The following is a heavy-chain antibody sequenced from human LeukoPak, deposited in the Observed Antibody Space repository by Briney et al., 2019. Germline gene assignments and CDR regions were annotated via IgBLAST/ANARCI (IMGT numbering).Heavy chain of an antibody. J-gene: IGHJ4*02. CDR3: ARASSIDY. Sequence: PGGSLRLSCAASGFTFSDYTMNWVRQAPGKGLEWVSSIRSSGLYTYYADSVKGRFTISRDNAKNSLYLQMNSLTAKDTAVYYCARASSIDYWGQGTLVTVSS. CDR1: GFTFSDYT. V-gene: IGHV3-21*01. CDR2: IRSSGLYT. D-gene: IGHD3-10*01.